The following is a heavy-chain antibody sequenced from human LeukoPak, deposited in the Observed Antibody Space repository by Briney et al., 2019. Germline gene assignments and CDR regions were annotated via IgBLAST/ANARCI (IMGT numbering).Heavy chain of an antibody. CDR3: ARDRGYATFDY. Sequence: GGSLRLSCAASAFTFSNYWMSWVRQAPGKGLEWVANIKEYGSEINYVDSVKGRFTISRDNAKNSLYLQMNSLRGDGTAVYYWARDRGYATFDYWGQGTLVTVSS. J-gene: IGHJ4*02. CDR2: IKEYGSEI. CDR1: AFTFSNYW. D-gene: IGHD3-10*01. V-gene: IGHV3-7*01.